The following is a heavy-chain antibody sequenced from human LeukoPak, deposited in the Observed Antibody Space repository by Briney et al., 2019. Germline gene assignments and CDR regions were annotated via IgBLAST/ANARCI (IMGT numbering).Heavy chain of an antibody. CDR3: AKRSFSSGYYPIDY. D-gene: IGHD3-22*01. V-gene: IGHV3-30*02. J-gene: IGHJ4*02. CDR1: GFTFSSYW. Sequence: GGSLRLSCAASGFTFSSYWMSWVRQAPGKGLEWVAFIRYDGSNKYYADSVKGRFTISRDNSKNTLYLQMNSLRAEDTAVYYCAKRSFSSGYYPIDYWGQGTLVTVSS. CDR2: IRYDGSNK.